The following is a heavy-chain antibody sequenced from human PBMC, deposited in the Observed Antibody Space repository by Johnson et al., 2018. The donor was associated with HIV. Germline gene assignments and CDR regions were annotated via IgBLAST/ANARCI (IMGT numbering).Heavy chain of an antibody. CDR2: ISWNSGSI. CDR1: GFTFDDYA. D-gene: IGHD6-6*01. J-gene: IGHJ3*02. V-gene: IGHV3-9*01. Sequence: EVQLVESGGGLVQPGRSLRLSCAASGFTFDDYAMHWVRQAPGKGLEWVSGISWNSGSIGYADSVKGRFTISRDNAKNSLYLQMNSLRAEDTAVYYCAREGSSSSDDAFDIWGQGTMVTVSS. CDR3: AREGSSSSDDAFDI.